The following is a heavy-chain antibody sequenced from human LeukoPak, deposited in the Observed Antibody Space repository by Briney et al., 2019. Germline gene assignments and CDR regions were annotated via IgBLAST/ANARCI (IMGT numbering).Heavy chain of an antibody. CDR2: ISSSGSTI. D-gene: IGHD3-9*01. J-gene: IGHJ4*02. CDR1: GFTFSDYY. CDR3: ARSYDILTGYSTIFDY. V-gene: IGHV3-11*01. Sequence: GGSLRLSCAASGFTFSDYYMSWIRQAPGKGLEWVSYISSSGSTIYYADSVKGRFTISRDNAKNSLYLQMNSLRAEDTAVYYCARSYDILTGYSTIFDYWGQGTLVTVSS.